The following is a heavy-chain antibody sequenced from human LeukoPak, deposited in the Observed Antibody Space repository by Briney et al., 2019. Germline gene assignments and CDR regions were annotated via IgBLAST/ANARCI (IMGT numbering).Heavy chain of an antibody. CDR2: ISYDGSNK. V-gene: IGHV3-30-3*01. J-gene: IGHJ4*02. D-gene: IGHD3-10*01. CDR1: GFTFSSYA. CDR3: ARDGASVYYFDY. Sequence: PGGSLRLSCAASGFTFSSYAMHWVRQAPGKGLEWVAVISYDGSNKYYADSVKGRFTISRDNSKNTQYLQMNSLRAEDTAVYYCARDGASVYYFDYWGQGTLVTVSS.